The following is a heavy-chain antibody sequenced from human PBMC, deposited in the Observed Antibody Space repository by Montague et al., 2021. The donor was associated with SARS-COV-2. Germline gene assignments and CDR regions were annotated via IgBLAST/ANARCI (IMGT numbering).Heavy chain of an antibody. J-gene: IGHJ5*02. D-gene: IGHD3-3*01. CDR3: AEDSYYDFWSGYSPGENWFDP. CDR2: ISWNSGSI. CDR1: GFTFGDYA. V-gene: IGHV3-9*01. Sequence: SLRLSCAASGFTFGDYAMHWVRQAPGKGLEWVSGISWNSGSIGYADSVKGRFTISRDNAKNSLYLQMNSLRAEDTALYYCAEDSYYDFWSGYSPGENWFDPWGQGTLVTVSS.